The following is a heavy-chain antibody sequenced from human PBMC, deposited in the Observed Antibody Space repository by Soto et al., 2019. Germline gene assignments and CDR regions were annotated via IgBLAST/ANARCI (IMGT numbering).Heavy chain of an antibody. J-gene: IGHJ6*02. D-gene: IGHD5-18*01. CDR1: GGTFSSYA. CDR3: ARGGGDSYFRDGYYYYGMDV. CDR2: IIPIFGTA. Sequence: SVKVSCKASGGTFSSYAISWVRQAPGQGLEWMGGIIPIFGTANYAQKFQGRVTITADESTSTAYMELSSLRSEDTAVYYCARGGGDSYFRDGYYYYGMDVWGQGTTVTVSS. V-gene: IGHV1-69*13.